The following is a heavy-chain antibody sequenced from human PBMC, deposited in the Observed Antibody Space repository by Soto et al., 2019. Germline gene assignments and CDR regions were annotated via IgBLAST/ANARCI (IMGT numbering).Heavy chain of an antibody. D-gene: IGHD2-15*01. CDR2: ISGSGGST. J-gene: IGHJ4*02. CDR3: AKDRLTGYCSGGSCYSGDYFDY. CDR1: GFTFSSYA. V-gene: IGHV3-23*01. Sequence: GGSLRLSCAASGFTFSSYAMSWVRQASGKGLEWVSAISGSGGSTYYADSVKGRFTISRDNSKNTLYLQMNSLRAEDTAVYYCAKDRLTGYCSGGSCYSGDYFDYWGQGTLVTVSS.